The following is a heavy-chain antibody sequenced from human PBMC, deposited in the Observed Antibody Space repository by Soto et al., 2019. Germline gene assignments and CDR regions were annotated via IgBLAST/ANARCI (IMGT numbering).Heavy chain of an antibody. J-gene: IGHJ4*02. Sequence: LSLTCTVSNGSVSGYYWSWIRQPAGKGLEWIGRIYTIGSTSYNPSLKSRVSMSVDTSKNQFSLKVKSVAAADTAVYYCARDPAGYYYFDYWGQGALVTVSS. CDR1: NGSVSGYY. V-gene: IGHV4-4*07. CDR2: IYTIGST. CDR3: ARDPAGYYYFDY. D-gene: IGHD2-15*01.